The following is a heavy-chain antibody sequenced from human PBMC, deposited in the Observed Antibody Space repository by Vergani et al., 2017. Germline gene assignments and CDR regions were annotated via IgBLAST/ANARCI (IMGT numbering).Heavy chain of an antibody. V-gene: IGHV4-30-4*01. CDR2: IYYSGFT. CDR1: GGSISGDNYY. CDR3: ARYSGGDSEYFQH. D-gene: IGHD1-26*01. Sequence: QVQLQESGPGLVKPSQTLSLTCTVSGGSISGDNYYWSWIRQPPGKGLEWIGYIYYSGFTYYNPSLKSRVSISVDTSKNQFSLKLSSVTAADTAVYYCARYSGGDSEYFQHWGQGTLVTVSS. J-gene: IGHJ1*01.